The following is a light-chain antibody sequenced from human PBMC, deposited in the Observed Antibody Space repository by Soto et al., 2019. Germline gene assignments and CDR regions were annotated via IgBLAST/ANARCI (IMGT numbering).Light chain of an antibody. CDR3: SSYAGGFAV. J-gene: IGLJ3*02. V-gene: IGLV2-14*01. CDR1: SSDIGAHTY. CDR2: NVS. Sequence: QSALTQPASVSGSPGQSITIYCTGTSSDIGAHTYVSWFQQHPGKVPKVIIYNVSTRPSGISDRFSGSKSGNTASLTISGLQAEDEADYYCSSYAGGFAVFGVGTKLTVL.